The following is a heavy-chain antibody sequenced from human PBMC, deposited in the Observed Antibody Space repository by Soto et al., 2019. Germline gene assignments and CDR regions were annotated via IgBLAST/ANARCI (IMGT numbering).Heavy chain of an antibody. CDR1: GLTFSSNA. CDR2: ISYDGSNK. V-gene: IGHV3-30-3*01. CDR3: ARDKSAFGVASHFDY. D-gene: IGHD3-3*01. Sequence: LSCAASGLTFSSNAMHWVRQAPGKGLEWVAVISYDGSNKYYADSVKGRLTISRDNSKNTLFLQMNSLRAEDTAVYYCARDKSAFGVASHFDYWGQGTLVTVSS. J-gene: IGHJ4*02.